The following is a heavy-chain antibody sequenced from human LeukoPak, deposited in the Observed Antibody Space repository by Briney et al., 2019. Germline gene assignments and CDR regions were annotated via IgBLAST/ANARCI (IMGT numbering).Heavy chain of an antibody. CDR2: IYPGDSDT. D-gene: IGHD2-15*01. J-gene: IGHJ5*01. V-gene: IGHV5-51*01. CDR3: ATRHRIALSSTGWFDY. Sequence: GESLKISSNLSRYFSVNHSLGCARQMPGKGLEWMGIIYPGDSDTRYSPSFEGQVTISADKSISTAYLQWSSLKASDTAMYYCATRHRIALSSTGWFDYWGQGTLVTVSS. CDR1: RYFSVNHS.